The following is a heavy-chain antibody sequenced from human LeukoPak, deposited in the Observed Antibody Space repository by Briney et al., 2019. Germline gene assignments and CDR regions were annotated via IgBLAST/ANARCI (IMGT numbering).Heavy chain of an antibody. J-gene: IGHJ3*02. Sequence: SETLSLTCTVSDYSISSGYYWGWVRQPPGKGLEWIGSIYHSGSTYYNPSLKSRVTISVDTSKNQFSLKLSSVTAADTAVYYCARTLNYCGSSYTEALDAFDIWGQGTMDTVSS. CDR1: DYSISSGYY. CDR2: IYHSGST. CDR3: ARTLNYCGSSYTEALDAFDI. V-gene: IGHV4-38-2*02. D-gene: IGHD3-22*01.